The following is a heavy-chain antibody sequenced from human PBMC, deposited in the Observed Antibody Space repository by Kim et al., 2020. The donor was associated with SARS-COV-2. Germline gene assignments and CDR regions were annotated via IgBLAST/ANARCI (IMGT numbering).Heavy chain of an antibody. CDR1: GGSISSYY. J-gene: IGHJ1*01. CDR3: ARDGTMVRGVIFQH. Sequence: SETLSLTCTVSGGSISSYYWSWIRQPPGKGLEWIGYIYYSGSTNYNPSLKSRVTISVDTSKNQFSLKLSSVTAADTAVYYCARDGTMVRGVIFQHWGQGTLVTVSS. CDR2: IYYSGST. D-gene: IGHD3-10*01. V-gene: IGHV4-59*01.